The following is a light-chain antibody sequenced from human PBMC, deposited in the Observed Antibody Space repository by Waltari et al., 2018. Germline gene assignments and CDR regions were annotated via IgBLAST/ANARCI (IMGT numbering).Light chain of an antibody. CDR3: CSFAGTYTFVL. Sequence: QSALTQPRSVSGSPGQSVTISCTGTSGDVGGYDLVSWYQQHPGNAPKLIIYDVNKRPSGVPDRFSGSKSGNTASLTIAGLQAEDETDYYCCSFAGTYTFVLFGGGTRLTVL. CDR2: DVN. CDR1: SGDVGGYDL. V-gene: IGLV2-11*01. J-gene: IGLJ2*01.